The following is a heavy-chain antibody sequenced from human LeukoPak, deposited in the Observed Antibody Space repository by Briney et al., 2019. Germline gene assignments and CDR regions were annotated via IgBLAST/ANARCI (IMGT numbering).Heavy chain of an antibody. Sequence: PSETLSLTCTVSGDSISSGGYYWSWIRQHPGNGLEWIGYIYYSGSTYYNPSLKSRVTISVDTSKNQFSLKLSSVTAADTAVYYCAREAVDDAFDIWGQGTMVTVSS. D-gene: IGHD2-2*01. J-gene: IGHJ3*02. CDR1: GDSISSGGYY. V-gene: IGHV4-31*03. CDR3: AREAVDDAFDI. CDR2: IYYSGST.